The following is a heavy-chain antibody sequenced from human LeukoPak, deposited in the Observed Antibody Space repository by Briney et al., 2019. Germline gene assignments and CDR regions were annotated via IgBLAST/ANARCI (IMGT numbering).Heavy chain of an antibody. CDR2: ISYDGSNK. J-gene: IGHJ4*02. CDR3: AKDPHYYESWYYFDY. D-gene: IGHD3-22*01. CDR1: GFTFSSYG. Sequence: GGSLRLSCAASGFTFSSYGMHWVRQAPGKGLEWVAVISYDGSNKYYADSVKGRFTISRDNSKNTLYLQMNSLRAEDTAVYYCAKDPHYYESWYYFDYWGQGTLVTVSS. V-gene: IGHV3-30*18.